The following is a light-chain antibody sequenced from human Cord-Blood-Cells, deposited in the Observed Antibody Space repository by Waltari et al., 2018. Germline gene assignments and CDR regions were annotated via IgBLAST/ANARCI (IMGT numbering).Light chain of an antibody. V-gene: IGLV2-11*01. Sequence: QSALTQPRSVSGSPGQSVPISCTGTSSDVGGYNYVSWYQQHPGKPPKLMIYDVSKRPSGVPDRFSGSKSGNTASLTISGLQAEDEADYYCCSYAGSYTWVFGGGTKLTVL. CDR3: CSYAGSYTWV. CDR2: DVS. J-gene: IGLJ3*02. CDR1: SSDVGGYNY.